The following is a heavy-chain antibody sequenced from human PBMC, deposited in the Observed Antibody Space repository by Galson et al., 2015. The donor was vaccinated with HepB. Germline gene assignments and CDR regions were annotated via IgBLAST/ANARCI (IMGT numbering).Heavy chain of an antibody. CDR3: TRDSFYFDYRGGPDY. D-gene: IGHD2-15*01. CDR1: RITFTNYW. V-gene: IGHV3-33*08. Sequence: SLRLSCAASRITFTNYWMSWVRQAPGKGLEWVAVIWYDGTNKYYADSVKGQFTISRDNSQNTLYLQMSSLRPGDTAVYYCTRDSFYFDYRGGPDYWGRGTLVTVSS. CDR2: IWYDGTNK. J-gene: IGHJ4*02.